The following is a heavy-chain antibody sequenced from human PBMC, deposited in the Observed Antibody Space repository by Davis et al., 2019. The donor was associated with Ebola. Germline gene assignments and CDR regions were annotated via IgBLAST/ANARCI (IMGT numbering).Heavy chain of an antibody. V-gene: IGHV3-23*01. CDR2: ISGSGGST. CDR1: GFTFSSYA. D-gene: IGHD2-2*01. J-gene: IGHJ6*02. Sequence: PGGSLRLSCAASGFTFSSYAMSWVRQAPGKGLEWVSAISGSGGSTYYADSVEGRFSISRDNAKNTMSLQMSSLRAEDTAVYYCAKNRANCCFFGMDVWGQGTSVTVSS. CDR3: AKNRANCCFFGMDV.